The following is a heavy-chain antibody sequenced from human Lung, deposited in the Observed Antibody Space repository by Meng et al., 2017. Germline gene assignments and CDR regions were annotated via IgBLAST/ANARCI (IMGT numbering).Heavy chain of an antibody. CDR2: MNPYSGNT. CDR1: GYTFSNYD. CDR3: TRVMPLEKNDYFYAAMDV. Sequence: ASVKVSCKASGYTFSNYDINWVRQATGQGPEWMGWMNPYSGNTDYAQKFQGRVTMTRNTTTSTAYMELSSLRSDDTAVYYCTRVMPLEKNDYFYAAMDVWGQGTTVTVSS. J-gene: IGHJ6*02. D-gene: IGHD2/OR15-2a*01. V-gene: IGHV1-8*01.